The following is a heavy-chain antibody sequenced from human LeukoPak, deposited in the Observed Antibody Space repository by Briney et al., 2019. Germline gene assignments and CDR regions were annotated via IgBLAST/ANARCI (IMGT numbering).Heavy chain of an antibody. V-gene: IGHV1-18*01. J-gene: IGHJ5*02. CDR1: GYTFTSYG. CDR3: ARGATISSGWITFDP. CDR2: ICAYNGNT. D-gene: IGHD3-22*01. Sequence: ASVKVSCKASGYTFTSYGISWVRQAPGQGLEWMGWICAYNGNTNYAQKLQGRVTMTTDTSTSTAYMELRSLRSDDTAVYYCARGATISSGWITFDPWGQGTLVTVSS.